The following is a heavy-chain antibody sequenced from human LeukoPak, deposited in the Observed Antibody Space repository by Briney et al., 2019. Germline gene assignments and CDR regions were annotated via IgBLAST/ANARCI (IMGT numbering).Heavy chain of an antibody. CDR3: ARESALGAITFGGAEL. CDR1: GASINIYTYY. V-gene: IGHV4-39*07. J-gene: IGHJ4*02. D-gene: IGHD3-16*01. Sequence: SETLSLTCTVSGASINIYTYYWGWLRQPPGKGLEWIGSVSYSGSPYYNPSLTSRATISVERSKNQFSLKLSSVTAADTAVYYCARESALGAITFGGAELWGQGTLVTVSS. CDR2: VSYSGSP.